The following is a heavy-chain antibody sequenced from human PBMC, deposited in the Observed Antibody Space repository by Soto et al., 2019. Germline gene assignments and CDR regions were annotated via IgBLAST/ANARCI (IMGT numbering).Heavy chain of an antibody. V-gene: IGHV4-39*01. J-gene: IGHJ4*02. CDR1: GGFITISSHY. CDR3: ARHGAFYYGSGKTFDY. D-gene: IGHD3-10*01. Sequence: QLQLQESGPRLVKPSETLSLTCTVSGGFITISSHYWRWVRQPPGKGLEWIASMYYNEATYYNPSLMRRVMMSLDTSQNQFSLKLSSVTAADTAVYYCARHGAFYYGSGKTFDYWGRGTLVTVSS. CDR2: MYYNEAT.